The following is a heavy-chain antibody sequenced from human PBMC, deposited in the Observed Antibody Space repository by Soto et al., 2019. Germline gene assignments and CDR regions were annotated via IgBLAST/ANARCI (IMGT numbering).Heavy chain of an antibody. CDR1: GYTFTSYG. J-gene: IGHJ4*01. CDR2: ISAHNGNT. D-gene: IGHD1-1*01. Sequence: QVHLVQSGAEVKKPGASVKVSCKGSGYTFTSYGITWVRQAPGQGLEWMGWISAHNGNTDYAQKLQGRVSVTRESSTSTAYMYLRSLESDDTAVYYCARGRYGDYWGHGALVTFSS. V-gene: IGHV1-18*01. CDR3: ARGRYGDY.